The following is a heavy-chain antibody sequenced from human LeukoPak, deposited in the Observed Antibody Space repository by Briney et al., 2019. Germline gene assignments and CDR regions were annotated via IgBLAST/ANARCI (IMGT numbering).Heavy chain of an antibody. CDR2: IYYSGST. CDR3: ARLEYSSSLAHFDY. J-gene: IGHJ4*02. V-gene: IGHV4-59*12. Sequence: SETLSLTCTVSGGSISSYYWSWIRQPPGKGLEWIGYIYYSGSTNYNPSLKSRVTISVDTSKNQFSLKLSSVTAADTAVYYCARLEYSSSLAHFDYWGQGTLVTVSS. D-gene: IGHD6-6*01. CDR1: GGSISSYY.